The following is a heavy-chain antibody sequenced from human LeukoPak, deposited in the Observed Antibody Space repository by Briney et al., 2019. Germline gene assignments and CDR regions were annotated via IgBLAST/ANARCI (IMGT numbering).Heavy chain of an antibody. Sequence: GGSLRLSCAASGFTFSSYGMHWVRQAPGKGLEWVANIKQDGSEKYYVDSVKGRFTISRDNAKNSLYLQMNSLRAEDTAVYYCAKDPHSSGWYNAFDIWGQGTMVTVSS. CDR1: GFTFSSYG. CDR2: IKQDGSEK. D-gene: IGHD6-19*01. CDR3: AKDPHSSGWYNAFDI. V-gene: IGHV3-7*01. J-gene: IGHJ3*02.